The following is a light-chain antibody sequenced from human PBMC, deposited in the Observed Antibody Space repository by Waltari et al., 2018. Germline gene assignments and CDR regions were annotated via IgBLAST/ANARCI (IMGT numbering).Light chain of an antibody. CDR2: QDV. J-gene: IGLJ2*01. CDR1: SLGNKH. CDR3: QAWESNSVI. V-gene: IGLV3-1*01. Sequence: SYELTQPPSVSVSPGQTASITCSGTSLGNKHVGRYQPHSGQSSVLLIYQDVKRPSGPPDRISGSSSGNTAALTISGTQALDEAEYYCQAWESNSVIFGGGTRLTVL.